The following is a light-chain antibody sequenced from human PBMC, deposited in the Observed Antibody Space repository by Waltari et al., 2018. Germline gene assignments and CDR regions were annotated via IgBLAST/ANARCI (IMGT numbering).Light chain of an antibody. Sequence: QSVLTQPPSASGTPGQRVTISCSGSSSNIGSNIVNWYQQLPGTAPKLLIFGKDQRPSGVPDRFSGSKSGTSAYLAISGLHSEDEAEYYCAAWDDSLLGVFGGGTKLTVL. CDR3: AAWDDSLLGV. CDR1: SSNIGSNI. V-gene: IGLV1-44*01. J-gene: IGLJ3*02. CDR2: GKD.